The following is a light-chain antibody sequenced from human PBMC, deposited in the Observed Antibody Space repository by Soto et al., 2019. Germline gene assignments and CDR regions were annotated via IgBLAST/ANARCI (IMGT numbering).Light chain of an antibody. CDR1: NIGSKT. J-gene: IGLJ2*01. Sequence: SYELTQPPSVSVAPGQTARLTCGGSNIGSKTVHWYQQKPGQAPVLVVYDDADRPSGIPERFSGSNYGNTAALTISRVEAGHEADYYCQGWDANTDHVVFGGGTKLTVL. V-gene: IGLV3-21*02. CDR3: QGWDANTDHVV. CDR2: DDA.